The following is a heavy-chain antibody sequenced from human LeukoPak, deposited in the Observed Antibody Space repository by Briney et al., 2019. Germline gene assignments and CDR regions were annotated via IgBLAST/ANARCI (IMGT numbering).Heavy chain of an antibody. Sequence: SETLSLTCTVSGGSISSSSYHWGWIRQPPGKRLESIGTIYYSGSTYYNPSLKSRVTISVDTSKNQFSLKLGSVTAADTAVYYCARHGSASRKRVNKMGSSGWYMDVWGKGTTVTISS. D-gene: IGHD6-19*01. CDR1: GGSISSSSYH. V-gene: IGHV4-39*01. CDR2: IYYSGST. CDR3: ARHGSASRKRVNKMGSSGWYMDV. J-gene: IGHJ6*03.